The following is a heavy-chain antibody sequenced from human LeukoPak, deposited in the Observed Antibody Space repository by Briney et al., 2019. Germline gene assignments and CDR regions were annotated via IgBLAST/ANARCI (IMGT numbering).Heavy chain of an antibody. J-gene: IGHJ4*02. V-gene: IGHV3-30-3*01. Sequence: GGSLRLSCVASGFTFSAYAMHWVRQAPGKGLEWVAIISYDGNNEYYADSVKGRFSISRDNSKNTLYLQMNSLRPEDTAVYYCAMSWTINWADYWGQGTLVIVSS. CDR3: AMSWTINWADY. CDR1: GFTFSAYA. CDR2: ISYDGNNE. D-gene: IGHD1-1*01.